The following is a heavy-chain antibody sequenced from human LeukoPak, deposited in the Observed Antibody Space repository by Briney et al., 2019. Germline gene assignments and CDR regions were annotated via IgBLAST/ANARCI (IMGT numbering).Heavy chain of an antibody. CDR1: GFTFSSYE. J-gene: IGHJ4*02. CDR2: ISSSGRTF. CDR3: ARDLRSSVVFRFDY. Sequence: GGSLRLSCAVSGFTFSSYEMNWVRQAPGKGLEWLSYISSSGRTFYYADSVKGRFTISRDNAKNSLCLQMNSLRAEDTAVYYCARDLRSSVVFRFDYWGQGTLVTVSS. V-gene: IGHV3-48*03. D-gene: IGHD3-22*01.